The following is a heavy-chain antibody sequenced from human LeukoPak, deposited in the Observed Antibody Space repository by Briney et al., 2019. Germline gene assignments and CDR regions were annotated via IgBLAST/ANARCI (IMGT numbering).Heavy chain of an antibody. D-gene: IGHD3-10*01. J-gene: IGHJ6*02. CDR3: ARDNFRWFGETYYGMDV. CDR2: ISYDGSNK. Sequence: PGRSLRLSCAASGFTFSSYAMHWVRQAPGKGLEWVAVISYDGSNKYYADSVKGRFTISRDNSKNTLYLQMNSLRAEDTAVYYCARDNFRWFGETYYGMDVWGQGTTVTVSS. CDR1: GFTFSSYA. V-gene: IGHV3-30-3*01.